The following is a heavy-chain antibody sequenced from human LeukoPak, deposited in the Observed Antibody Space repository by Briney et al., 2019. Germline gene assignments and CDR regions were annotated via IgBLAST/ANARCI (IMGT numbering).Heavy chain of an antibody. D-gene: IGHD1-26*01. CDR3: ARDLRSYSYYYYGMDV. J-gene: IGHJ6*02. V-gene: IGHV3-21*01. CDR1: GFTFSSYW. CDR2: ISSSSDYI. Sequence: GGSLRLSCAASGFTFSSYWMHWVRQAPGKGLEWVSSISSSSDYIYYADSLKGRLTISRDNAKNSLYLQMNSLRAEDTAVYYCARDLRSYSYYYYGMDVWGQGTTVTVSS.